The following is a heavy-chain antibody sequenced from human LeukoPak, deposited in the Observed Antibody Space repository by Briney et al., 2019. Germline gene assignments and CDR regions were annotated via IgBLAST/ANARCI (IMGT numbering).Heavy chain of an antibody. Sequence: SSQTLSLTCTVSGGSISSGGYYWSWIRQHPGKGLEWIGYIYYSGSTYYNPSLKSRVTISVDTSKNQFSLKLTSVTAADTAVYYCARLGYCSGGSCYSFRKEQFWGQGTLVTVSS. D-gene: IGHD2-15*01. CDR3: ARLGYCSGGSCYSFRKEQF. CDR1: GGSISSGGYY. V-gene: IGHV4-31*03. CDR2: IYYSGST. J-gene: IGHJ4*02.